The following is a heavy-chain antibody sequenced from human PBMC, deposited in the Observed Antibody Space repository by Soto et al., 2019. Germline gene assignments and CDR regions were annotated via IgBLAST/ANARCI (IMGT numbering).Heavy chain of an antibody. Sequence: QVQLQESGPGLVKPSQTLSLTCTVSGGSISSGGYYWSWIRQHPGKGLEWIGYIYYSGSTYYNPSLKSRVTISVDTSKNQFSLKLSSVTAADTAVYYCARDRAVYCSNGICLDAFDIWGQGTLVTVSS. CDR2: IYYSGST. D-gene: IGHD2-8*01. CDR1: GGSISSGGYY. V-gene: IGHV4-31*03. J-gene: IGHJ3*02. CDR3: ARDRAVYCSNGICLDAFDI.